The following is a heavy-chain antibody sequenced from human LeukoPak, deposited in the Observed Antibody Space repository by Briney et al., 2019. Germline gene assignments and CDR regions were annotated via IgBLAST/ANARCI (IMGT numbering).Heavy chain of an antibody. CDR3: ARGEWELPYFDY. D-gene: IGHD1-26*01. V-gene: IGHV3-64*01. CDR2: ISSNGGST. CDR1: GFTFSSYA. J-gene: IGHJ4*02. Sequence: GGSLRLSCAASGFTFSSYAMHWVRQAPGKGLEDVSVISSNGGSTYYANSVKGRFTISRDNSKNTLYLQVGSLRAEDMAVYYCARGEWELPYFDYWGQGTLVTVSS.